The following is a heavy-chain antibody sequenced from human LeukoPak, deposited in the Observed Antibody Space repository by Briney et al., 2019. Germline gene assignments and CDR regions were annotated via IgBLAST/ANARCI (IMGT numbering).Heavy chain of an antibody. J-gene: IGHJ4*02. Sequence: GGSLRLSCAVSGNTLSNYGMSWVRQAPGKGLEWVAGISDSGGRTNYADSVKGRFTISRDNPKNTLCLQMNSLRAEDTAVYFCAKRGVVIRVILVGFHKEAYYFDSWGQGALVTVSS. CDR3: AKRGVVIRVILVGFHKEAYYFDS. D-gene: IGHD3-22*01. CDR2: ISDSGGRT. CDR1: GNTLSNYG. V-gene: IGHV3-23*01.